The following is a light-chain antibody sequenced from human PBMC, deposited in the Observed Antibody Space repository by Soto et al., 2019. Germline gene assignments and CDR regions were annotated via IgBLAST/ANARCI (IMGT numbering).Light chain of an antibody. CDR2: GAS. Sequence: EIVMTQSPATLSVSPGERATLSCRASQSVSSSYLAWYQKKPGQAPRLLIYGASSRATGIPDRFSGSGSGTDFTHTISRLEPEDFAVYYCEQYGMAPWTFGQGTKVDI. J-gene: IGKJ1*01. CDR3: EQYGMAPWT. CDR1: QSVSSSY. V-gene: IGKV3-20*01.